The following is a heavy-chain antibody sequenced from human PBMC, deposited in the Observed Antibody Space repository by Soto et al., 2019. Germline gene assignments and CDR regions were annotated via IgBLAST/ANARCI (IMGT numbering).Heavy chain of an antibody. CDR3: ARDRQQQLHSGWYAQTALERYYYGMDV. CDR2: INPNSGGT. V-gene: IGHV1-2*02. CDR1: GYTFTGYY. J-gene: IGHJ6*02. Sequence: GASVKVSCKASGYTFTGYYMHWVRQAPGQGLEWMGWINPNSGGTNYAKKFQGRVTMTRDTSISTAYMELSRLRSDDTAVYYCARDRQQQLHSGWYAQTALERYYYGMDVWGQGTTVTVSS. D-gene: IGHD6-19*01.